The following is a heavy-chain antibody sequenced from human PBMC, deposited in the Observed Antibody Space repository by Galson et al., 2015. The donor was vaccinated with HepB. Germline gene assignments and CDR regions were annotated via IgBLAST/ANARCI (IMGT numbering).Heavy chain of an antibody. CDR3: VNEGYSYGLDY. Sequence: SLRLSCAASGFTFSSYAMHWVRQAPGKGLEYVSAISSNGGSTYYTDSVKGRFTISRDNSKNTLYLQMSSLRAEDTAVYYCVNEGYSYGLDYWGQGTLVTVSS. J-gene: IGHJ4*02. CDR1: GFTFSSYA. D-gene: IGHD5-18*01. CDR2: ISSNGGST. V-gene: IGHV3-64D*06.